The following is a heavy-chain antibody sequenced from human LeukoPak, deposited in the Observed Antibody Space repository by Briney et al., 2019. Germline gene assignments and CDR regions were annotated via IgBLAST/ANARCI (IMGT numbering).Heavy chain of an antibody. CDR2: FDPEDGET. J-gene: IGHJ4*02. Sequence: ASVKVSCKXSGYTLTEVSMHWVRQAPRKGLEWMGRFDPEDGETIYAQKFQGRVTMTEDTSTDTAYMELSSLRSEDTAVYYCATPIDPIRWELRQWGQGTLVTVSS. CDR1: GYTLTEVS. CDR3: ATPIDPIRWELRQ. V-gene: IGHV1-24*01. D-gene: IGHD1-26*01.